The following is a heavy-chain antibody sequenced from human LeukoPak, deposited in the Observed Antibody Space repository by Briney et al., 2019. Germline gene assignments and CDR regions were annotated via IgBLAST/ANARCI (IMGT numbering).Heavy chain of an antibody. CDR3: ASMYSSGWYYFDN. Sequence: ASQTLSLTCTVSGGSISSGGYYWSWIRQPPGKGLEWIGYIYHSGSTYYNPSLKSRVTISVDRSKNQFSLKLDSVNAADTAVYFCASMYSSGWYYFDNWGQGTLVTVSS. V-gene: IGHV4-30-2*02. D-gene: IGHD6-19*01. CDR1: GGSISSGGYY. CDR2: IYHSGST. J-gene: IGHJ4*02.